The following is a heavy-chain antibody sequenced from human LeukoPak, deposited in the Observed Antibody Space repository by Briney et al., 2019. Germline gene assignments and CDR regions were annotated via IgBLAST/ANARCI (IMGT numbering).Heavy chain of an antibody. CDR1: EYSFISHW. D-gene: IGHD1-26*01. Sequence: GESLKISCEGSEYSFISHWIAWVRHMPGKGLEWMGIIYPGDSDTRYSPSFQGQVTISADKSISTAYLQWSSLKASDTAIYYCARCSGSSRPLDQWGQGTLVTVSS. CDR2: IYPGDSDT. V-gene: IGHV5-51*01. CDR3: ARCSGSSRPLDQ. J-gene: IGHJ4*02.